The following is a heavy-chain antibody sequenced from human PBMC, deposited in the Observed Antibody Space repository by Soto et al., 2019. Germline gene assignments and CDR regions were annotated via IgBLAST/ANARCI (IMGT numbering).Heavy chain of an antibody. Sequence: GGSLRLSCAASGFTFSSYAMSWVRQAPGKGLEWVAAITDNGSNTYYADSVKGRFTISRDNSKNTLYLQMNSLRAEDTSVYYCAKEGGLSGSYYISSSYYFDCWGQGTLVTVSS. V-gene: IGHV3-23*01. J-gene: IGHJ4*02. CDR2: ITDNGSNT. CDR1: GFTFSSYA. CDR3: AKEGGLSGSYYISSSYYFDC. D-gene: IGHD1-26*01.